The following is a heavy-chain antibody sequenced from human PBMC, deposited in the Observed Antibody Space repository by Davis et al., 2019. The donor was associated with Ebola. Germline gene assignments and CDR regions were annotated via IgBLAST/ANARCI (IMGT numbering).Heavy chain of an antibody. CDR2: IIPILGIA. D-gene: IGHD6-13*01. CDR1: GGTFSSYA. Sequence: SVKVSCRASGGTFSSYAISWVRQAPGQGLEWMGGIIPILGIANYAQKFQGRVTITADESTSTAYMELSSLRSEDTAVYYCARAPGWMSSSFTRYYYYMDVWGKGTTVTVSS. CDR3: ARAPGWMSSSFTRYYYYMDV. J-gene: IGHJ6*03. V-gene: IGHV1-69*10.